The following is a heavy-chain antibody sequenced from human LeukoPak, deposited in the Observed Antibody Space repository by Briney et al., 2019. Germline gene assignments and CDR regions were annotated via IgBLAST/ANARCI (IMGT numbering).Heavy chain of an antibody. D-gene: IGHD5-24*01. V-gene: IGHV1-18*01. J-gene: IGHJ3*02. CDR3: ARERIVEMATISQNHDAFDI. CDR1: GYTFTSYG. CDR2: ISAYNGNT. Sequence: GASVKVSCKASGYTFTSYGISWVRQAPGQGLEWMGWISAYNGNTNYAQKLQGRVTMTRDTSTSTVYMELSSLRSEDTAVYYCARERIVEMATISQNHDAFDIWGQGTMVTVSS.